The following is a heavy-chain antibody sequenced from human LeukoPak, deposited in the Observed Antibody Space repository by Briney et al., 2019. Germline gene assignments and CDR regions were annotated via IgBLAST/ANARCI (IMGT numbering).Heavy chain of an antibody. CDR1: GGSISSYF. CDR2: IYYSGST. V-gene: IGHV4-59*01. Sequence: RSSETLSLTCTVSGGSISSYFWTWIRQPPGKGLEWIGDIYYSGSTNYNPSLKSRVTISVDTSKNQFFLILSSVTAADTAVYYCARAYSGSYSYFDHWGQGTLVTVSS. D-gene: IGHD1-26*01. CDR3: ARAYSGSYSYFDH. J-gene: IGHJ4*02.